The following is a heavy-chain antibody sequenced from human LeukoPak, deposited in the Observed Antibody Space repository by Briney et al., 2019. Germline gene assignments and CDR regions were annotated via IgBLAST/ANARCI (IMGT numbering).Heavy chain of an antibody. J-gene: IGHJ4*02. CDR2: ISSSSSYM. Sequence: GGSLRLSCAAPGFTFSDYSMNWVRQAPGKGLEWVSSISSSSSYMKYAESVRGRFTISRDNAKNSLYLHMSSLKAEDTAVYYCARERNLEIAVAGTIFDYWGQGTLVTVSS. D-gene: IGHD6-19*01. V-gene: IGHV3-21*01. CDR1: GFTFSDYS. CDR3: ARERNLEIAVAGTIFDY.